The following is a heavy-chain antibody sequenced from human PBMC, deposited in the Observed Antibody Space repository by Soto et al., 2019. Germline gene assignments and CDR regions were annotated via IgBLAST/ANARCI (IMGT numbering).Heavy chain of an antibody. Sequence: QLQLQESGPGLVKPSETLSLTCSVSDDSINSDKYYWGWIRQPPGKGLEWIGSIYYRVNAYYNPSRQIRGTISLDKSRIQCSLKLNSVTAADSAVYFCARLEGLATISYYFDFWGPGALVTVSS. V-gene: IGHV4-39*01. CDR3: ARLEGLATISYYFDF. CDR1: DDSINSDKYY. D-gene: IGHD3-9*01. J-gene: IGHJ4*02. CDR2: IYYRVNA.